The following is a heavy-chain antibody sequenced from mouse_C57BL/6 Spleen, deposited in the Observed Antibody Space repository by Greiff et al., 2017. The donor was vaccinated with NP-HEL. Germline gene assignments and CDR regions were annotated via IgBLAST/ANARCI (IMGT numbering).Heavy chain of an antibody. D-gene: IGHD4-1*01. CDR3: AANWEYYFDY. V-gene: IGHV1-82*01. Sequence: QVQLQQSGPELVKPGASVKISCKASGYAFSSSWMNWVKQRPGKGLEWIGRIYPGDGDTNYNGKFKGKATLTADKSSSTAYMQLSSLTSEDSAVYFCAANWEYYFDYWGQGTTLTVSS. J-gene: IGHJ2*01. CDR2: IYPGDGDT. CDR1: GYAFSSSW.